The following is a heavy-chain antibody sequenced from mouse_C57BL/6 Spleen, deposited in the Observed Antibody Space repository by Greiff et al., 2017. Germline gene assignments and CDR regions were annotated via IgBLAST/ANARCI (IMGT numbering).Heavy chain of an antibody. CDR1: GYTFTDYY. CDR2: INPNNGGT. D-gene: IGHD1-1*01. J-gene: IGHJ3*01. Sequence: VQLQQSGPELVKPGASVKISCKASGYTFTDYYMNWVKQSHGKSLEWIGDINPNNGGTSYNQKFKGKATLTVDKSSSTAYMELRSLTSEDSAVYYCAPHYYGSNPFAYWGQGTLVTVSA. V-gene: IGHV1-26*01. CDR3: APHYYGSNPFAY.